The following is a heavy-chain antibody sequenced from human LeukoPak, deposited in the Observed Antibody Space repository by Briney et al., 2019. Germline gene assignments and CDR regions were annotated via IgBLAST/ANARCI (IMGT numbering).Heavy chain of an antibody. Sequence: SETLSPTCTVSGGSISSYYWSWIRQPPGKGLEWIGYIYYSGSTNYNPSLKSRVTISVDTSKNQFSLKLSSVTAADTAVYYCARVSTYYDILTGYQPEYYFDYWGQGTLVTVSS. J-gene: IGHJ4*02. CDR2: IYYSGST. D-gene: IGHD3-9*01. CDR3: ARVSTYYDILTGYQPEYYFDY. CDR1: GGSISSYY. V-gene: IGHV4-59*01.